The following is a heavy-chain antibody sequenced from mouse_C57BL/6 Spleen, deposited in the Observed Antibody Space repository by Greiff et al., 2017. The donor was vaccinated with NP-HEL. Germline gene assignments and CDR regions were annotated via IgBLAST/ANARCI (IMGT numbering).Heavy chain of an antibody. CDR1: GYAFSSYW. Sequence: QVQLQQSGAELVKPGASVKISCKASGYAFSSYWMNWVKQRPGKGLEWIGQIYPGDGDTNYNGKFKGKATLTADKSSSTAYMQLSSLTSEDSAVYFCARDYYGSSYDLIYAMDYWGQGTSVTVSS. CDR2: IYPGDGDT. CDR3: ARDYYGSSYDLIYAMDY. V-gene: IGHV1-80*01. D-gene: IGHD1-1*01. J-gene: IGHJ4*01.